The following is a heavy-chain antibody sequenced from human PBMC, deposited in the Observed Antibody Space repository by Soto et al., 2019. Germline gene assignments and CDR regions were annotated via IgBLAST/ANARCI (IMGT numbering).Heavy chain of an antibody. CDR2: IYPDDSET. J-gene: IGHJ3*02. D-gene: IGHD3-16*01. V-gene: IGHV5-51*01. CDR1: GYSFTFYW. Sequence: EVQLVQSGAQGKKPGESLKISCEASGYSFTFYWIAWVRQLPGKGLAWMGIIYPDDSETRYSPSFQGQVTISADESITTAFLQWSSLKASDTGMYYCARHQGEQSAFDIWCQGTMVTVSS. CDR3: ARHQGEQSAFDI.